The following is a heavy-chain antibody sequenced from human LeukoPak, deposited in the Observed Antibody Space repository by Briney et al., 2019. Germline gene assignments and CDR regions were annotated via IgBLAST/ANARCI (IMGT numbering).Heavy chain of an antibody. CDR3: ARVSSLIAAAGVHSYYYYYYMDV. J-gene: IGHJ6*03. CDR2: MNPNSGNT. D-gene: IGHD6-13*01. CDR1: GGTFSSYA. Sequence: ASVKVSCKASGGTFSSYAISWVRQATGQGLEWMGWMNPNSGNTGYAQKFQGRVTMTRNTSISTAYMELSSLRSEDTAVYYCARVSSLIAAAGVHSYYYYYYMDVWGKGTTVTVSS. V-gene: IGHV1-8*02.